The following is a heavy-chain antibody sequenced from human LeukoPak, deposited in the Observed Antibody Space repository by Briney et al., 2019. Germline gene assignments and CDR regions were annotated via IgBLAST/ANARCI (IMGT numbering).Heavy chain of an antibody. V-gene: IGHV7-4-1*02. D-gene: IGHD3-22*01. CDR3: ARGTYYYDSSGYGNAFDI. CDR2: INTNTGNP. CDR1: GYTFSSYA. J-gene: IGHJ3*02. Sequence: PGASVKVSCKASGYTFSSYAMNWVRQAPGQGLEWMGWINTNTGNPTYAQGFTGRFVFSLDTSVSTAYLQISSLKAEDTAVYYCARGTYYYDSSGYGNAFDIWGQGTMVTVSS.